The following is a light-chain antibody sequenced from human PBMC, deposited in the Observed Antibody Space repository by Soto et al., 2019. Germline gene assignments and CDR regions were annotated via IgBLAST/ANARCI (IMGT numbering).Light chain of an antibody. CDR3: QHRVNWLIA. CDR2: DAS. J-gene: IGKJ5*01. Sequence: DIVLTQSPATLSLSPGERATLSCRASQSVSYYLAWYQQKPGQAPRLLIYDASNRATGIPARFSGSGSGTDFTLTISSLEPEDFAVYYCQHRVNWLIAFGQGTRLEI. V-gene: IGKV3-11*01. CDR1: QSVSYY.